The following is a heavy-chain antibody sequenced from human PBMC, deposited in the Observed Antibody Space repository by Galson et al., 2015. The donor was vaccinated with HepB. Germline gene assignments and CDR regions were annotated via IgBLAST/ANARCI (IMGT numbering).Heavy chain of an antibody. J-gene: IGHJ6*02. CDR2: ISSGGTYI. CDR3: ARVLFDTLTGYFPGHYGMDV. D-gene: IGHD3-9*01. V-gene: IGHV3-21*01. Sequence: LEWVSSISSGGTYIYHTNSVKGRFTISRDNSKNSLYLQMNSLRAEDTAVYYCARVLFDTLTGYFPGHYGMDVWGQGTTVTVSS.